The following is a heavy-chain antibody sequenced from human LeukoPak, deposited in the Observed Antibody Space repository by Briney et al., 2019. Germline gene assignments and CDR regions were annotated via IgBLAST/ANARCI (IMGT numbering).Heavy chain of an antibody. D-gene: IGHD3-22*01. V-gene: IGHV4-39*07. Sequence: SETLSLTCTVSGGSISSSSYYWGWIRQPPGKGLEWIGSIYYSGSTYYNPSLKSRVTISVDRSKNQFSLKLSSVTAADTAVYYCARVSLGDSSAGGSWFDPWGQGTLVTVSS. J-gene: IGHJ5*02. CDR2: IYYSGST. CDR1: GGSISSSSYY. CDR3: ARVSLGDSSAGGSWFDP.